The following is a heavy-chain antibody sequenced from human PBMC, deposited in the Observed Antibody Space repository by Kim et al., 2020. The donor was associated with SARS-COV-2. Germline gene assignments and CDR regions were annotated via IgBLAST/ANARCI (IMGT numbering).Heavy chain of an antibody. V-gene: IGHV3-30*18. CDR2: ISYDGSNK. CDR3: AKLPRNYYGSGDY. CDR1: GFTFSSYG. D-gene: IGHD3-10*01. Sequence: GGSLRLSCAASGFTFSSYGMHWVRQAPGKGLEWVAVISYDGSNKYYADSVKGRFTISRDNSKNTLYLQMNSLRAEDTAVYYCAKLPRNYYGSGDYWGQGTLVTVSS. J-gene: IGHJ4*02.